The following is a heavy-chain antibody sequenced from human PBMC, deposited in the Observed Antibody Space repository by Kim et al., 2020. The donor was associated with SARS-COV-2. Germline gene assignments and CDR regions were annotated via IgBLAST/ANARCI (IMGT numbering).Heavy chain of an antibody. V-gene: IGHV3-30*04. CDR3: ARSGASQSGGGAFDY. D-gene: IGHD1-26*01. CDR1: GFTFSSFA. J-gene: IGHJ4*02. Sequence: GGSLRLSCAASGFTFSSFAMHWVRQAPGKGLEWVAVISYDGSNKYYAYSVKGRFTISRDNSKNTLYLQMDSLRAEDTAVYYCARSGASQSGGGAFDYWGQGTLVTVSS. CDR2: ISYDGSNK.